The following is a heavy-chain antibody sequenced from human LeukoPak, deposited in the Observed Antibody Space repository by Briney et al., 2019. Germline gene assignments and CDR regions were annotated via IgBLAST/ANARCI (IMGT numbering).Heavy chain of an antibody. V-gene: IGHV3-7*01. CDR1: GFTFSNNW. Sequence: GGSLRLSCAASGFTFSNNWMTWVRQAPGKGLEWVANIKEDGSEKNYVDSVKGRFTISRDNAKNSLYLQMDSLRAEDTAVYYCARDSGWYPVDYWGQGTLVTVSS. D-gene: IGHD6-19*01. CDR2: IKEDGSEK. CDR3: ARDSGWYPVDY. J-gene: IGHJ4*02.